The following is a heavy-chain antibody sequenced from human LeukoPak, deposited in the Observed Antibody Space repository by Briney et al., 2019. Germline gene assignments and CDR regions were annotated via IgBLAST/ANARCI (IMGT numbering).Heavy chain of an antibody. CDR3: ARGRYGDYVLDWYFDL. D-gene: IGHD4-17*01. Sequence: SETLSLTCAVSGGSISSGGYSWSWIRQPPGKGLGWIGYIYHSGSTYYNPSLKSRVTVSVDRSKNQFSLKLSSVTAADTAVYYCARGRYGDYVLDWYFDLWGRGTLVTVSS. CDR1: GGSISSGGYS. CDR2: IYHSGST. V-gene: IGHV4-30-2*01. J-gene: IGHJ2*01.